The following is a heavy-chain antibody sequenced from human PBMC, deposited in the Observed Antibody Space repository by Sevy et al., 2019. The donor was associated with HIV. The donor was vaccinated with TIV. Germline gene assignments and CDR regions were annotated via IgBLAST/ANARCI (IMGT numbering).Heavy chain of an antibody. V-gene: IGHV3-23*01. CDR2: ISGSGGST. CDR3: ASAYGSGSPPDY. CDR1: GFIFNSYA. D-gene: IGHD3-10*01. Sequence: GGSLRLSCVASGFIFNSYAMNWVRQAPGKGLEWVSSISGSGGSTYHGDCAKGRFSISRDNFNNRVFLEMNTLRADDTAVYYCASAYGSGSPPDYWGQGTLVTVSS. J-gene: IGHJ4*02.